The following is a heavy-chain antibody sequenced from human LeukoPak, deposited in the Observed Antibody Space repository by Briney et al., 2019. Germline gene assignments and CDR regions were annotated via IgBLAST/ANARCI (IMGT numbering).Heavy chain of an antibody. D-gene: IGHD5-18*01. J-gene: IGHJ4*02. CDR3: AHRRSGYTYTY. CDR2: IYGNDVK. Sequence: GSGPTLVKPTQTLTLTCTFSGFSLSTDGVAVGWIRQPPGKALEWLALIYGNDVKRFSPSLKSRLTIIKDTSKNQVVLTMTNLDPVDTATYYCAHRRSGYTYTYWGQGTLVTVSS. V-gene: IGHV2-5*01. CDR1: GFSLSTDGVA.